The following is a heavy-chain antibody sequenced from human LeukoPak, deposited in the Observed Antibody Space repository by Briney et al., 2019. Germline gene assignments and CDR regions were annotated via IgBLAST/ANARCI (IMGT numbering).Heavy chain of an antibody. J-gene: IGHJ4*02. V-gene: IGHV3-53*01. CDR1: GFTVSSNY. D-gene: IGHD3-10*01. Sequence: GGSLRLSCAASGFTVSSNYMRWVRQAPGKGLEWVSVIYSGGSTYYADSVKGRFTISRDNSKNTLYLQMNSLRAEDTAVYYCAREAGSYYYGSGTPGPFDYWGQGTLVTVSS. CDR3: AREAGSYYYGSGTPGPFDY. CDR2: IYSGGST.